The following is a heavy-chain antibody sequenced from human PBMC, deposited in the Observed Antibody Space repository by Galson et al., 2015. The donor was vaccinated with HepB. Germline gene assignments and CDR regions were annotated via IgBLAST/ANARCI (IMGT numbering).Heavy chain of an antibody. CDR3: AREWGEYAFAGTGVDY. CDR1: GGSISSYY. Sequence: SETLSLTCTVSGGSISSYYWSWIRQPAGKGLEWIGRIYTSGSTNYNPSLKSRVTMSVDTSKNQFSLKLSSVTAADTAVYYCAREWGEYAFAGTGVDYWGQGTLVTVSS. D-gene: IGHD3-16*01. J-gene: IGHJ4*02. CDR2: IYTSGST. V-gene: IGHV4-4*07.